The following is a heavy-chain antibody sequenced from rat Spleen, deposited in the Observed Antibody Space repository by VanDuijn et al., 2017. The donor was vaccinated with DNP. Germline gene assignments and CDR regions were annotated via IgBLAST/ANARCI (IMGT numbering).Heavy chain of an antibody. V-gene: IGHV2S63*01. D-gene: IGHD3-8*01. CDR2: IWTGGTT. Sequence: EVQLKESGPGLVQPSQTLSLTCTVSGFSLTDYSVHWVRQPPGKGLEWMGIIWTGGTTAYNSLLKSRLSITRDTSKSQVFLEMNSLQTEDTATYYCARVPNTYYVMDAWGQGASVTVSS. CDR1: GFSLTDYS. J-gene: IGHJ4*01. CDR3: ARVPNTYYVMDA.